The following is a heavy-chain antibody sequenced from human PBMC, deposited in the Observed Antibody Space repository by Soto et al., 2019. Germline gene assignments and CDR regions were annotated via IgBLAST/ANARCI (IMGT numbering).Heavy chain of an antibody. Sequence: ASLKISCKAQGYIFNKNDIGWVRQAPGHGLEWMGLINVYNGDRKVAQKFQDRVSMTTDTATDTAYMELKSLRSGDTAVYYCARLQLGGDRMLNWFDPWGQGTLVTVSS. J-gene: IGHJ5*02. D-gene: IGHD2-21*02. CDR2: INVYNGDR. CDR3: ARLQLGGDRMLNWFDP. V-gene: IGHV1-18*01. CDR1: GYIFNKND.